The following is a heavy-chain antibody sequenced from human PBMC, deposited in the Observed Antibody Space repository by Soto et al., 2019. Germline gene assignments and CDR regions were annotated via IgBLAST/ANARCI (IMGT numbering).Heavy chain of an antibody. V-gene: IGHV1-3*01. J-gene: IGHJ5*02. D-gene: IGHD3-10*01. CDR1: GYTFTSYA. CDR2: INAGNGNT. Sequence: QVQLVQSGAEVKKPGASVKVSCKASGYTFTSYAMHWVRQAPGQRLEWMGWINAGNGNTKYSQKFQGRVTITRDTTASTAYMYLSSLRSKYTTVYYWARARIRGFGEPHPNWFAPWGQGTLFTVAS. CDR3: ARARIRGFGEPHPNWFAP.